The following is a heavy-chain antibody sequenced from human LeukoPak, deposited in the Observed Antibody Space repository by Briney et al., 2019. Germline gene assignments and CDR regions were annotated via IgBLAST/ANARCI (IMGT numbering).Heavy chain of an antibody. CDR3: ARDKQQLVHLSQAASGSGSWYFDL. CDR2: IYTSGST. J-gene: IGHJ2*01. CDR1: GGSFSSYY. V-gene: IGHV4-4*07. D-gene: IGHD6-13*01. Sequence: SETLSLTCAVYGGSFSSYYWSWIRQPAGKGLEWIGCIYTSGSTNYNPSLKSRVTMSVDTSKNQFSLKLSSVTAADTAVYYCARDKQQLVHLSQAASGSGSWYFDLWGRGTLVTVSS.